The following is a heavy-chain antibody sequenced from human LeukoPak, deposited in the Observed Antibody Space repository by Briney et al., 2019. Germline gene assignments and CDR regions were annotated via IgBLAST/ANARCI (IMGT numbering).Heavy chain of an antibody. CDR1: GFTFSTFA. Sequence: PGGSLRLSCAASGFTFSTFAMIWVRQPPGKGLEWVSSIFPSGGEIHYADSVKGRFTISRDNSKNTLYLQMNSLRAEDTAVYYCAKDFGAWIQLWHFDYGGRGTLVTVSS. CDR3: AKDFGAWIQLWHFDY. J-gene: IGHJ4*02. D-gene: IGHD5-18*01. V-gene: IGHV3-23*01. CDR2: IFPSGGEI.